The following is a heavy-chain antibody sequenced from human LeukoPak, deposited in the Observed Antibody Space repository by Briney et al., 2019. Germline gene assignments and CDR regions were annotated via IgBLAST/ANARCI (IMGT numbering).Heavy chain of an antibody. J-gene: IGHJ4*02. V-gene: IGHV3-13*01. CDR1: GFTVSEYD. CDR3: ARGFGMSSTKILDY. Sequence: GGSLRLSCAASGFTVSEYDMHWVRQTTGKGLEWVSGIGTAGDTYYPGSVKGRFTISRENAKNSLYLQMNSLRGGDTAVYYCARGFGMSSTKILDYWGQGTLVIVSP. CDR2: IGTAGDT. D-gene: IGHD3-10*01.